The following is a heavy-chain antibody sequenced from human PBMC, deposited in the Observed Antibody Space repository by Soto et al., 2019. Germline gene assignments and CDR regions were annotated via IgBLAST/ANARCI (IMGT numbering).Heavy chain of an antibody. J-gene: IGHJ5*02. CDR1: GFTVSTHY. CDR3: ARAVFQPVGA. Sequence: EVQLVESGGGLVQPGGSLRLSCAASGFTVSTHYMSWFRQAPTKGLEWLSVIYRDGSAYYADSVKGRFTVSRASSENTRYLQINNLRAEDTAVYYCARAVFQPVGAWGKRTLGSVSS. V-gene: IGHV3-66*01. CDR2: IYRDGSA.